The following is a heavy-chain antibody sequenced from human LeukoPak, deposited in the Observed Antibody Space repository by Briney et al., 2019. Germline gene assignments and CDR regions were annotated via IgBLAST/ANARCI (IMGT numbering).Heavy chain of an antibody. CDR2: NCYSGST. D-gene: IGHD5-18*01. CDR1: GGSISIHY. V-gene: IGHV4-59*11. Sequence: PSEPLSLTCTVSGGSISIHYGSWIRQPPGKGLEWLGYNCYSGSTNYNPSLKSRVTISVDTSKNQFSLKLSSVTAADTAVYYCARAASAHFDIWGQGTLVTVSS. CDR3: ARAASAHFDI. J-gene: IGHJ4*02.